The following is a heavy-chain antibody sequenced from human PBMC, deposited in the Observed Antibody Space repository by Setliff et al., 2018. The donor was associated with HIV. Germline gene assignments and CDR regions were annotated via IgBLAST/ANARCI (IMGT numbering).Heavy chain of an antibody. CDR3: ARDAPTVYANGWFDP. D-gene: IGHD2-8*01. CDR2: IDYSEST. Sequence: SETLSLTCTVPGGSINDQYFSWIRQPPGKGLEWIGSIDYSESTKYNPSLNSRGTISLDKPKNELSLKLTSVTAADTAVYYCARDAPTVYANGWFDPWGQGTLVTVSS. J-gene: IGHJ5*02. CDR1: GGSINDQY. V-gene: IGHV4-59*11.